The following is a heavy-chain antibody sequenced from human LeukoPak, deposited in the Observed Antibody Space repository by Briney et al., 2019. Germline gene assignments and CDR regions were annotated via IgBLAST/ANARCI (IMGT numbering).Heavy chain of an antibody. CDR1: GGSISSYY. V-gene: IGHV4-4*07. D-gene: IGHD2-15*01. J-gene: IGHJ6*03. Sequence: SETLSLTCTVSGGSISSYYWSWIRQPAGKGLEWIGRIYTSGSTNYNPSLKSRVTMSVDTTKNLFSLRLRSVTAADTAVYFCARGRVSSSTWCSTYYYFFYMDLWGKGTTVTVSS. CDR2: IYTSGST. CDR3: ARGRVSSSTWCSTYYYFFYMDL.